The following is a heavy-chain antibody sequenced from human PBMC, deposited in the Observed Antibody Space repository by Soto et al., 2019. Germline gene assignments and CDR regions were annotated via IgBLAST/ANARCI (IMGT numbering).Heavy chain of an antibody. CDR1: GFAFSDYY. Sequence: VPLVQSGGGLVKPGGSLTLSCAASGFAFSDYYMTWIRQAPGKGLEWISSLSNSGTYTNYADSVKGRFITSRDNAKNSLFLHLNGLRAEDTAVYFCARDQYVFDYWGQGALVTVSP. CDR2: LSNSGTYT. CDR3: ARDQYVFDY. J-gene: IGHJ4*02. D-gene: IGHD3-16*01. V-gene: IGHV3-11*05.